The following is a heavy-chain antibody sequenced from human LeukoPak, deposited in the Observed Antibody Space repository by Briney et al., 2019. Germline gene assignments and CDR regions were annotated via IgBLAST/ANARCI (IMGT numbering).Heavy chain of an antibody. V-gene: IGHV1-2*04. D-gene: IGHD1-26*01. Sequence: ASVKVFCKASGGTFSSYAISWERQAPGQGLEWMGWINPNSGGTNYAQKFQGWVTMTRDTSISTAYMELSRLRSDDTAVYYCAREGGDDAFDIWGQGTMVTVSP. CDR3: AREGGDDAFDI. CDR1: GGTFSSYA. CDR2: INPNSGGT. J-gene: IGHJ3*02.